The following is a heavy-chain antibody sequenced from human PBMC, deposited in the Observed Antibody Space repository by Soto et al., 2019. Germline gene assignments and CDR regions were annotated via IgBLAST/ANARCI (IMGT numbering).Heavy chain of an antibody. J-gene: IGHJ4*02. Sequence: QVQLVQSGAEVKKPGASVKVSCKASGYTFTSYGISWVRQAPGQGLEWMGWISAYNGNTNYAQKLQGRVTMTTDTSTRGVSKGLRGLKSGDTAVEYCSGGGYYGSGSYFMSDYWGQGTLVTVSS. V-gene: IGHV1-18*01. CDR2: ISAYNGNT. CDR1: GYTFTSYG. CDR3: SGGGYYGSGSYFMSDY. D-gene: IGHD3-10*01.